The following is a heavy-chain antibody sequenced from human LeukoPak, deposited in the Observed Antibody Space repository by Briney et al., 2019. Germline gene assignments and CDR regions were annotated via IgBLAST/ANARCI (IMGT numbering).Heavy chain of an antibody. J-gene: IGHJ2*01. V-gene: IGHV4-59*01. CDR3: ARGVRYFDL. Sequence: SETLSLTCTVSGGSLSSYSWSWIRQPPGKGLEWVGYIYNSGSTNYNPSLKSRVTISLDTSKNQFSLKMTSVTAADTAVYFCARGVRYFDLWGRGTLVTVSS. CDR2: IYNSGST. D-gene: IGHD3-10*01. CDR1: GGSLSSYS.